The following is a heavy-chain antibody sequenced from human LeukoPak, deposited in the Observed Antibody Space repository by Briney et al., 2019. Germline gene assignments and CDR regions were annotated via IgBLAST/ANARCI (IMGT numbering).Heavy chain of an antibody. CDR1: GGTFSSYA. CDR3: ARAPDYGDYPYYFDY. V-gene: IGHV1-69*01. D-gene: IGHD4-17*01. J-gene: IGHJ4*02. Sequence: GSSVKVSCKASGGTFSSYAISWVRQAPGQGLEWMGGIIPIFGTANYALKFQGRVTITADESTSTAYMELSSLRSEDTAVYYCARAPDYGDYPYYFDYWGQGTLVTVSA. CDR2: IIPIFGTA.